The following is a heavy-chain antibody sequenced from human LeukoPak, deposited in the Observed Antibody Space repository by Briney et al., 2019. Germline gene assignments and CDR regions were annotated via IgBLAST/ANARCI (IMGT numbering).Heavy chain of an antibody. CDR3: AKTTVVTGYCYFDL. CDR2: ISTSSSTI. V-gene: IGHV3-48*02. Sequence: GGSLRLSCAASGFTFRSYSMRWVRQAPGKGLEWLSFISTSSSTIYYADSVKGRFTISRDNAKSSLYLQMNSLRDEDTAVYYCAKTTVVTGYCYFDLWGRGTLVTVSS. D-gene: IGHD4-23*01. CDR1: GFTFRSYS. J-gene: IGHJ2*01.